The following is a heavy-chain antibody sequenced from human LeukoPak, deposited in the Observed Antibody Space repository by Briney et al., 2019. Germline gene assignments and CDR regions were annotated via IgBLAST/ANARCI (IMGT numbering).Heavy chain of an antibody. V-gene: IGHV4-38-2*01. CDR3: ARGGYYYYYMDV. Sequence: KSSETLSLTCAVSGYSISSGDYWGWIRQPPGKGLEWIGSIYHSGSTYYNPSLKSRVTISVDRSKNQFSLKLSSVTAADTAVYYCARGGYYYYYMDVWGKGNTVTVSS. CDR2: IYHSGST. J-gene: IGHJ6*03. CDR1: GYSISSGDY. D-gene: IGHD3-16*01.